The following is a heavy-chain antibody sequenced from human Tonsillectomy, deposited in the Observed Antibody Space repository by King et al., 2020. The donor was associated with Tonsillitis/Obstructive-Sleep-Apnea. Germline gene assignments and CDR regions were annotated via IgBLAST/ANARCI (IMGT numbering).Heavy chain of an antibody. D-gene: IGHD2-2*01. CDR2: INHSGST. J-gene: IGHJ6*02. CDR1: GGSFSGYY. CDR3: ARGRGYFSSTSCYPYYYGMDV. Sequence: VQLQQWGAGLLKPSETLSLTCAVYGGSFSGYYWSWIRQPPGKGLEWIGEINHSGSTNYNPSLKSRVTISVDTSKNKFSLKLSSVTAADTAVYYCARGRGYFSSTSCYPYYYGMDVWGQGTTVTVSS. V-gene: IGHV4-34*01.